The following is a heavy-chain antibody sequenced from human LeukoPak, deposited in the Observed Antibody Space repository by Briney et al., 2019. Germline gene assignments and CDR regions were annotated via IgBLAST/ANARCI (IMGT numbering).Heavy chain of an antibody. CDR2: IYYSGST. V-gene: IGHV4-59*01. CDR1: GGSISSYY. J-gene: IGHJ6*04. CDR3: ARVRREEQLWPPRYYYYGMDV. Sequence: SETLSLTCTVSGGSISSYYWSWIRQPPGKGLEWIGYIYYSGSTNYNPSLKSRVTISVDTSKNQFSLKLSSVTAADTAVYYCARVRREEQLWPPRYYYYGMDVWGKGTTVTVSS. D-gene: IGHD5-18*01.